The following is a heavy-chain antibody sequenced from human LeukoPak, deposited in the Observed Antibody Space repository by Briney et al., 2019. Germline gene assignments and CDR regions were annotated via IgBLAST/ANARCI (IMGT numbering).Heavy chain of an antibody. D-gene: IGHD3-9*01. CDR3: ARANDILTGYYLT. V-gene: IGHV4-39*07. CDR1: GGSISSSSYY. CDR2: IYYSGST. Sequence: SETLSLTCTVSGGSISSSSYYWGWIRQPPGKGLEWIGSIYYSGSTYYNPSLKSRVTISVDTPKNQFSLKLSSVTAADTAVYYCARANDILTGYYLTWGQGTLVTVSS. J-gene: IGHJ4*02.